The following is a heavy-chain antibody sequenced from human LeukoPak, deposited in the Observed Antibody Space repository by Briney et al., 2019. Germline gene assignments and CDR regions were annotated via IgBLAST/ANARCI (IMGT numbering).Heavy chain of an antibody. D-gene: IGHD6-13*01. CDR2: INHSGST. CDR3: ARGPSSSWYHWVRSYFDY. Sequence: PSETLSLTCAVYGGSFSGYYWSWIRQPPGKGLEWIGEINHSGSTNYNPSLKSRVTISVDTSKNQSSLKLSSVTAADTAVYYCARGPSSSWYHWVRSYFDYWGQGTLVTVSS. CDR1: GGSFSGYY. J-gene: IGHJ4*02. V-gene: IGHV4-34*01.